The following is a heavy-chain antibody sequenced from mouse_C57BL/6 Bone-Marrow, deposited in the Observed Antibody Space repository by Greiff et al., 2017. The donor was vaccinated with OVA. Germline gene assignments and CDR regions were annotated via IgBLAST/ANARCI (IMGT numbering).Heavy chain of an antibody. D-gene: IGHD2-4*01. CDR1: GYTFTDYN. J-gene: IGHJ3*01. CDR2: INPNNGGT. Sequence: VQLQQPGAELVRPGTSVKIPCKASGYTFTDYNMDWVKQSHGKSLEWIGDINPNNGGTIYNQKFKGKATLTVDKSSSTAYMEIRSLTSEDTAVYYCARYDYGSWFAYWGQGTLVTVSA. CDR3: ARYDYGSWFAY. V-gene: IGHV1-18*01.